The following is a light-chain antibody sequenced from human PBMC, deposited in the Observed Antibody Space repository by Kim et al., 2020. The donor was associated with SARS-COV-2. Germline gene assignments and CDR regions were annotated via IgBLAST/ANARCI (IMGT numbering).Light chain of an antibody. Sequence: QSALTQPASVSGSPGQSITISCTGTSSDVGGYNYVSWYQQHPGKAPKLMIYDVSKRPSGVSNRFSGSKSGNTASLTISGLQAEDEADYYCSSYTSSLWVFGGWTQLTVL. J-gene: IGLJ3*02. CDR2: DVS. CDR3: SSYTSSLWV. V-gene: IGLV2-14*01. CDR1: SSDVGGYNY.